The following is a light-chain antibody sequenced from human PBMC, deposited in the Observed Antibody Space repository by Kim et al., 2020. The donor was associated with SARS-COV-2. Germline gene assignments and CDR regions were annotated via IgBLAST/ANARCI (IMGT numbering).Light chain of an antibody. J-gene: IGKJ4*01. CDR2: GAS. V-gene: IGKV3-11*01. CDR3: QQRSNWPLT. CDR1: PSVSSY. Sequence: LSPRERATLSCRASPSVSSYLAWYPQKPGQAPRLLIYGASNRATGIPARFSGSGSGTDFTLTISSLEPEDFAVYYCQQRSNWPLTFGGGTKVDIK.